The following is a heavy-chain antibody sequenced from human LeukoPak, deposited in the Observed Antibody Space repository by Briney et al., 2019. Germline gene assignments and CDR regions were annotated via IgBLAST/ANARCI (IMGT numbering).Heavy chain of an antibody. CDR3: AKSGGYGLIDY. D-gene: IGHD1-26*01. J-gene: IGHJ4*02. CDR2: IYYTGNT. Sequence: SETLSLTCAVYGGSFSGYYWSWIRQPPGKGLEWIGNIYYTGNTYYNASLQSRVTISIDTSKNQFSLRLDSVTAADTAMYYCAKSGGYGLIDYWGQGTLVTVSS. CDR1: GGSFSGYY. V-gene: IGHV4-34*01.